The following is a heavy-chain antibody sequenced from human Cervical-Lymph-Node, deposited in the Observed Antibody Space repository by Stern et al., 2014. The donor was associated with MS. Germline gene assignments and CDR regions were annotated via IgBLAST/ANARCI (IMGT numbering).Heavy chain of an antibody. CDR1: GFTFRSYG. V-gene: IGHV3-33*01. Sequence: QMQLVESGGGVVQPGTSLRLSCAASGFTFRSYGMHWVRQAPGKGLEWVALVWYDGSTAYYRNSVKGRFTISRENSNNTLFLQMNSLTAEDTAVYYCARGHIPYAYNYLFDYWGQGTLVTVSS. CDR3: ARGHIPYAYNYLFDY. J-gene: IGHJ4*02. D-gene: IGHD5-24*01. CDR2: VWYDGSTA.